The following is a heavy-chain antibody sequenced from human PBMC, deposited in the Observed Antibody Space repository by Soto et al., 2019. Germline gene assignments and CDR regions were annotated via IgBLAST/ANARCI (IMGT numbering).Heavy chain of an antibody. Sequence: GGPGEVSCKVFRDTLTGLFLAWVRQAPGKGLEWMGGFDPEDGETIYAQKFQGRVTMTEDTSTDTAYMELSSLRSEDTAVYYCAVPFATVTTLGAFDYWGQGTLVTVSS. CDR1: RDTLTGLF. CDR3: AVPFATVTTLGAFDY. CDR2: FDPEDGET. J-gene: IGHJ4*02. D-gene: IGHD4-17*01. V-gene: IGHV1-24*01.